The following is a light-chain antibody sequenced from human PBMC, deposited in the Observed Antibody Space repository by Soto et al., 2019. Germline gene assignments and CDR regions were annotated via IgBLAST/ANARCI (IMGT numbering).Light chain of an antibody. CDR2: DKS. J-gene: IGKJ4*01. CDR1: QGIGDT. V-gene: IGKV3-15*01. CDR3: QPYNNWQLT. Sequence: EVLMTQSPATLSLSPGEGVTLSCRASQGIGDTLAWYQHKPGQTPRILIYDKSTRATGVTARFSGSRSGPEFTLTIKSMQSEDFAIYYCQPYNNWQLTLGGGNKVDIK.